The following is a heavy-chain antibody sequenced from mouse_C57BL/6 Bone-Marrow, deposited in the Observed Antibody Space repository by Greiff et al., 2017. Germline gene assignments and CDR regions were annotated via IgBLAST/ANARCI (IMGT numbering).Heavy chain of an antibody. CDR1: GYTFTSYW. CDR3: ARDYYGSSPRYFEV. V-gene: IGHV1-55*01. D-gene: IGHD1-1*01. Sequence: QVQLQQPGAELVKPGASVKMSCKASGYTFTSYWITWVKQRPGQGLEWIGDIYPGSGSTNYNEKFKSKATLTVDTSSSTAYMQLSSLTSEDSAVYDCARDYYGSSPRYFEVWGTGTTVTVSS. J-gene: IGHJ1*03. CDR2: IYPGSGST.